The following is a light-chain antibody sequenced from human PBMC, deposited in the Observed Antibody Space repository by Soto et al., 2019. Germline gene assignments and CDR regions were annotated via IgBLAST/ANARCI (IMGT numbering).Light chain of an antibody. CDR1: SSDVGSYNL. CDR3: CSYEGSSAACV. V-gene: IGLV2-23*01. J-gene: IGLJ2*01. CDR2: EGS. Sequence: QSVLTQPASVSGSPGQSITISCTGTSSDVGSYNLVSWYQQHPGKDPKLMIYEGSKRPSGVSNRFSGSKSGNTASLTISGVEAEDEADYYCCSYEGSSAACVFGGGRKLTV.